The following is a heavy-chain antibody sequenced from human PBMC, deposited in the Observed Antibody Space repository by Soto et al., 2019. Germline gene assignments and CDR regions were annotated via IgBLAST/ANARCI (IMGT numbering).Heavy chain of an antibody. V-gene: IGHV3-30*04. CDR3: AREVLNGGYFDY. J-gene: IGHJ4*02. CDR2: ISYDGSNK. Sequence: QLGGSLRLSCAASGFTFSSYAMHWVRQAPGKGLEWVAVISYDGSNKYYADSVKGRFTISRDNSKNTLYLQMNSLRAEDTAVYYCAREVLNGGYFDYWGQGTLVTVSS. D-gene: IGHD2-8*01. CDR1: GFTFSSYA.